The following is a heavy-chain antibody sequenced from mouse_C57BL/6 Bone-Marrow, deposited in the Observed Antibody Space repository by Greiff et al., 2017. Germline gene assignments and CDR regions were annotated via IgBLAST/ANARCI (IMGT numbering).Heavy chain of an antibody. Sequence: EVQLVESGGGLVKPGGSLKLSCAASGFTFSSYAMSWVRQTPEKRLEWVATISDGGSYTYYPDNVKGRFTISRDNAKNNLYLQMSHLKSEDTAMYYCARELGRSFDYWGQGTTLTVSS. J-gene: IGHJ2*01. V-gene: IGHV5-4*01. CDR2: ISDGGSYT. CDR3: ARELGRSFDY. CDR1: GFTFSSYA. D-gene: IGHD4-1*01.